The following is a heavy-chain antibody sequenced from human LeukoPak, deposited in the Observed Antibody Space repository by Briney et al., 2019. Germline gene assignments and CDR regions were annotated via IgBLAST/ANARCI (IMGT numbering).Heavy chain of an antibody. D-gene: IGHD3-22*01. J-gene: IGHJ4*02. CDR1: GGSISSSSYY. Sequence: SETLSLTCTVSGGSISSSSYYWGWIRQPPGKGLEWIGSIYYSGSTYYNPSLKSRVTISVDTSKNQFSLKLSSVTAADTAVYYCASGYDSSGYYSYFDYWGQGTLVTVSS. CDR2: IYYSGST. CDR3: ASGYDSSGYYSYFDY. V-gene: IGHV4-39*01.